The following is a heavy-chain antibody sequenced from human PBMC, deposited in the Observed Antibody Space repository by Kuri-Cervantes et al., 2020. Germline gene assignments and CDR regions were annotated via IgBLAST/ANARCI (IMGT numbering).Heavy chain of an antibody. D-gene: IGHD6-19*01. CDR3: AKDVAGGYYYYMDV. J-gene: IGHJ6*03. CDR1: GFIFSSYS. V-gene: IGHV3-21*04. CDR2: ISSSSSYI. Sequence: GESLKISCAASGFIFSSYSMNWVRQAPGKGLEWVSSISSSSSYIYYADSVKGRFTISRDNAKNSLYLQMNSLRAEDTAFYYCAKDVAGGYYYYMDVWGKGTTVTVSS.